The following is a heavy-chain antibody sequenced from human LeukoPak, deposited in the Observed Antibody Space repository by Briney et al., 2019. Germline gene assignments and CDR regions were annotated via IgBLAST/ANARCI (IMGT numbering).Heavy chain of an antibody. CDR2: IYYSGST. CDR1: GGSISSYY. V-gene: IGHV4-59*08. Sequence: SETLSLTCTVSGGSISSYYWSWIRQPPGKGLEWIGYIYYSGSTNYNPSLKSRVTISVDTSKNQFSPKLSSVTAADTAVYYCARLARAGAAAGTIDYWGQGTLVTVSS. J-gene: IGHJ4*02. CDR3: ARLARAGAAAGTIDY. D-gene: IGHD6-13*01.